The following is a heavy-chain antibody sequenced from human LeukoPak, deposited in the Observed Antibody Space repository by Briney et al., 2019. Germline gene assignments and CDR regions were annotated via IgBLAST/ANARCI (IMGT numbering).Heavy chain of an antibody. CDR2: IIPMFGTT. D-gene: IGHD2-21*02. Sequence: ASVKVSCKAPGGTFSSYAISRVRQAAGQGLEWMGEIIPMFGTTNYAQKFQGRVTFTADESTSTAFMELTSLRSEDTAVYYCARSIVMVTAPFDSWGQGTLVTVSS. CDR1: GGTFSSYA. CDR3: ARSIVMVTAPFDS. J-gene: IGHJ4*02. V-gene: IGHV1-69*13.